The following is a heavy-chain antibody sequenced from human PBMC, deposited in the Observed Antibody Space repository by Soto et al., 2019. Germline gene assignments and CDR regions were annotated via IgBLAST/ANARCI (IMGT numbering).Heavy chain of an antibody. V-gene: IGHV3-7*03. CDR1: GFTFSAYC. Sequence: PGGSLRLSCEASGFTFSAYCMTWVRQAPGKGLEWVANIRKDGNEKYYVDSVKGRFTISRDNAKSCLYLQMNSLTAVDTAVYYCVRGRGLDGSPHYYYYGMDVWGRGTTVTVSS. J-gene: IGHJ6*02. D-gene: IGHD1-26*01. CDR3: VRGRGLDGSPHYYYYGMDV. CDR2: IRKDGNEK.